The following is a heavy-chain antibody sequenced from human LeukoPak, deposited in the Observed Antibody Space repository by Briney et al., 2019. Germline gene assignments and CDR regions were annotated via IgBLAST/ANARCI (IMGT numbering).Heavy chain of an antibody. Sequence: PSETLSLTCTVSGGSISSYYWSWIRQPPGKGLEWIGYIYTSGSTNYNPSLKSRVTLSVDTSKNQFSLKLSSVTAADTAVYYCARHSGTTRFNWFDPWGQGTLVTVSS. J-gene: IGHJ5*02. CDR3: ARHSGTTRFNWFDP. V-gene: IGHV4-4*09. D-gene: IGHD1-7*01. CDR1: GGSISSYY. CDR2: IYTSGST.